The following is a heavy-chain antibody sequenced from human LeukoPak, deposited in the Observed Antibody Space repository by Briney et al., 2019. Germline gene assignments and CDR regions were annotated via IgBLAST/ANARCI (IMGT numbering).Heavy chain of an antibody. Sequence: GASVKVSCKASGYTFTSYGISWVRQAPGQGLEWMGWISGYSDNTNYAQNLQGRVTMTTDTSTSTAYMELRSLRSDDTAVYYCARGRYPHTSSWYGDAFDIWGQGTMVTVSS. V-gene: IGHV1-18*01. CDR1: GYTFTSYG. D-gene: IGHD6-13*01. J-gene: IGHJ3*02. CDR3: ARGRYPHTSSWYGDAFDI. CDR2: ISGYSDNT.